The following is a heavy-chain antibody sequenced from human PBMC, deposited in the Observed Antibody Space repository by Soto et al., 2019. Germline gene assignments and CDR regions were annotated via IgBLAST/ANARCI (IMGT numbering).Heavy chain of an antibody. D-gene: IGHD2-15*01. CDR2: LSYDGSNK. V-gene: IGHV3-30*18. Sequence: PGGSLRLSCAASGFTFSSYGMHWVRQAPGKGLEWVGGLSYDGSNKYYADSVKGRFTISRDNSKNTLYLQMNSLRVEDTAVYYCAKDKRLRWFRPTPDYCGQGTLVPVSS. CDR1: GFTFSSYG. CDR3: AKDKRLRWFRPTPDY. J-gene: IGHJ4*02.